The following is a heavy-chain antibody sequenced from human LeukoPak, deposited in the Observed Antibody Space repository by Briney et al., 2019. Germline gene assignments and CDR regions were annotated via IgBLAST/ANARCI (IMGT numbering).Heavy chain of an antibody. V-gene: IGHV3-7*01. J-gene: IGHJ4*02. CDR3: ARGLGDSRGYYYFDS. CDR2: IKQDGSEK. D-gene: IGHD3-22*01. CDR1: GFTFSNYW. Sequence: GGSLRLSCVVSGFTFSNYWMSWVRQAPGKGLEWVANIKQDGSEKYYVDSVKGRFTISRDNSKNTLYLQMGSLRTDDMAVYYCARGLGDSRGYYYFDSWGQGTLVTVSS.